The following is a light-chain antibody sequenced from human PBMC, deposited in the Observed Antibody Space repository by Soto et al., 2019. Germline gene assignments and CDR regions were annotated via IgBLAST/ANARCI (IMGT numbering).Light chain of an antibody. J-gene: IGKJ5*01. CDR2: GAS. Sequence: ESVLTQSPGTLSLSPGERASLSCGASQSITSSFLAWYQQKPGQAPRLLIYGASSRATGIPDRFSGTGSETDFTLTINRLEPEDFAVYYCQQYENSPITFGQGTRLEI. CDR1: QSITSSF. CDR3: QQYENSPIT. V-gene: IGKV3-20*01.